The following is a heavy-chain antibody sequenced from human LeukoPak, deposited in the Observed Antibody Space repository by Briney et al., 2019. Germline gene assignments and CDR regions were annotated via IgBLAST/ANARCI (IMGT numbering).Heavy chain of an antibody. CDR3: ASGATWDVTIFDY. CDR2: IIPIFGTA. Sequence: SVKVSCKASGGTFSSYAISWVRQAPGQGLEWMGRIIPIFGTANYAQKFQGRVTITTDESTSTAYMELSSLRSEDTAVYYCASGATWDVTIFDYWGQGTLVTVSS. V-gene: IGHV1-69*05. CDR1: GGTFSSYA. D-gene: IGHD1-26*01. J-gene: IGHJ4*02.